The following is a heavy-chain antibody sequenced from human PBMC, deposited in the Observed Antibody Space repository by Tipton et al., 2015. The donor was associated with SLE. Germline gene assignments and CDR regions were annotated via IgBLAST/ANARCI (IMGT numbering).Heavy chain of an antibody. CDR1: GYSISNGYY. J-gene: IGHJ3*02. CDR2: MYHGGRT. D-gene: IGHD2-15*01. CDR3: AREGGSDAFDI. V-gene: IGHV4-38-2*02. Sequence: TLSLTYVVSGYSISNGYYWGWIRQPPGKGLEWIGNMYHGGRTYYNPSLNSRVTISVDTSKNQFSLKLRSVTAADTAVYYCAREGGSDAFDIWGQGTMVTVSS.